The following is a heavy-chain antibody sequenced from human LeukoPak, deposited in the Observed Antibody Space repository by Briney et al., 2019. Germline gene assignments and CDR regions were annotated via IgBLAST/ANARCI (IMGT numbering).Heavy chain of an antibody. J-gene: IGHJ4*02. CDR2: IHSADSNT. CDR1: GYSFTSYW. Sequence: KPGESLKISCKGSGYSFTSYWIGWVRQMPGKGLEWMGIIHSADSNTKYSPSFRGQVTISADKSISTAYLQWSGLKASDTAMYYCAGARHGDYRWDYWGQGALVTVSS. V-gene: IGHV5-51*01. D-gene: IGHD4-17*01. CDR3: AGARHGDYRWDY.